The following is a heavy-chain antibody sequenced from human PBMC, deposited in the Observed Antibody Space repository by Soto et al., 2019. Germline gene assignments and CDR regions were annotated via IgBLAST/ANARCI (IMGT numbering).Heavy chain of an antibody. J-gene: IGHJ4*02. V-gene: IGHV3-64D*06. CDR2: ISTNGGST. Sequence: PGGSLRLSCSASGFTFSSYAMHWVRQAPGKGLEYVSSISTNGGSTHYADSVKGRFTIPRDNSKNTQYLQMSSLRADDTAVYYCAKGEYYYDSSGYYPFDYWGQGTLVTVSS. CDR3: AKGEYYYDSSGYYPFDY. D-gene: IGHD3-22*01. CDR1: GFTFSSYA.